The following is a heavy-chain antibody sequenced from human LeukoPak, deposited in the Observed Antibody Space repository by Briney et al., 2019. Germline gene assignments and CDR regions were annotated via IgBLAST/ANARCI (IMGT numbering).Heavy chain of an antibody. CDR1: GGTFSSYA. CDR2: IIPIFGTA. Sequence: SVKVSCKASGGTFSSYAISWVRQAPGQGLGWMGGIIPIFGTANYAQKFQGRVTITADESTSTAYMELSSLRSEDTAVYYCARNNYDILTGYNRGGYYYYYMDVWGKGTTVTISS. D-gene: IGHD3-9*01. CDR3: ARNNYDILTGYNRGGYYYYYMDV. J-gene: IGHJ6*03. V-gene: IGHV1-69*13.